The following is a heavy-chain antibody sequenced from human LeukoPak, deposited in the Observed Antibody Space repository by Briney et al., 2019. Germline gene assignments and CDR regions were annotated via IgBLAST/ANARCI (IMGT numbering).Heavy chain of an antibody. D-gene: IGHD3-9*01. CDR2: IYSGGST. V-gene: IGHV3-53*01. J-gene: IGHJ4*02. CDR1: GFTVSSNY. Sequence: PGGPLRLSCAASGFTVSSNYMSWVRQAPGKGLEWVSVIYSGGSTYYADSVKGRFTISRDNSKNTLYLQMNSLRAEDTAVYYCASTYYDILTGYYKDYWGQGTLVTVSS. CDR3: ASTYYDILTGYYKDY.